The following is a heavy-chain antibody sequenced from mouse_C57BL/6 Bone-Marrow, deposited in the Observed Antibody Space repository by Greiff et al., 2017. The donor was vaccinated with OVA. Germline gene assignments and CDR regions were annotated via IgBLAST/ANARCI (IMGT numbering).Heavy chain of an antibody. V-gene: IGHV1-52*01. CDR3: ARSGIYYGPFAY. CDR2: IDPSDSET. Sequence: QVQLKQSGAELVRPGSSVKLSCKASGYTFTSYWMHWVKQRPIQGLEWIGNIDPSDSETHYNQKFKDKATLTVDKSSSTAYMQLSSLTSEDSAVYYCARSGIYYGPFAYWGQGTLVTVSA. J-gene: IGHJ3*01. D-gene: IGHD2-1*01. CDR1: GYTFTSYW.